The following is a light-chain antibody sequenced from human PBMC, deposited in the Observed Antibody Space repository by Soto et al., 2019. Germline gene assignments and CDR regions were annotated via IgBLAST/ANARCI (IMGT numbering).Light chain of an antibody. CDR3: ETWVSNTYV. V-gene: IGLV4-60*02. J-gene: IGLJ1*01. CDR2: LEGSGSY. CDR1: SGHSSYI. Sequence: QSVLTQPSSASASLGSSVKLTCTLSSGHSSYIIAWHQQQPGKAPRYLMKLEGSGSYNKGSGVPDRFSGSSSGADRYLTISNLQFEDEADYYCETWVSNTYVFGTGTKVTVL.